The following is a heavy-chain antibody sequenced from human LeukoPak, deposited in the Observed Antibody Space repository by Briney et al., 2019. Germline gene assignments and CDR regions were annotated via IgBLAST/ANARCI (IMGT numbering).Heavy chain of an antibody. CDR2: ISSSSSTI. D-gene: IGHD3/OR15-3a*01. J-gene: IGHJ4*02. V-gene: IGHV3-48*01. CDR1: GFTFSTYS. CDR3: ARGLGDFDY. Sequence: GGSLRLSCAASGFTFSTYSMNWVRRAPGKGLEWVSYISSSSSTIYYADPVKGRFTISRDNSKNTLYLQMNSLRAEDTAVYYSARGLGDFDYWGQGTLVTVSS.